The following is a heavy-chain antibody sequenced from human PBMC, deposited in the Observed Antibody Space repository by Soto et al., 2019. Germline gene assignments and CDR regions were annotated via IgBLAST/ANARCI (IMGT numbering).Heavy chain of an antibody. V-gene: IGHV4-39*01. CDR2: IYYSGST. Sequence: PSETLSLTCTVSGGSISSSSYYWGWIRQPPGKGLEWIGSIYYSGSTYYNPSLKSRVTISVDTSKNQFSLKLSSVTAADTAVYYCFPGIAVAGGGYWGQGTLVTVSS. CDR1: GGSISSSSYY. J-gene: IGHJ4*02. CDR3: FPGIAVAGGGY. D-gene: IGHD6-19*01.